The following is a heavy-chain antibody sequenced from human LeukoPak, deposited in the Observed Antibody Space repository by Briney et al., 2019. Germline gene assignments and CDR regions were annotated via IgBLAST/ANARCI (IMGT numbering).Heavy chain of an antibody. J-gene: IGHJ5*02. Sequence: SETLSLTCTVSGGSISSYYWSWIRQPPGKGLEWIGYIYTSGSTNYNPSLRSRVTISVDTSKNQFSLKLSSVTAADTAVYYCARLYYDILTGINWFDPWGQGTLVTVSS. CDR2: IYTSGST. D-gene: IGHD3-9*01. CDR3: ARLYYDILTGINWFDP. CDR1: GGSISSYY. V-gene: IGHV4-4*09.